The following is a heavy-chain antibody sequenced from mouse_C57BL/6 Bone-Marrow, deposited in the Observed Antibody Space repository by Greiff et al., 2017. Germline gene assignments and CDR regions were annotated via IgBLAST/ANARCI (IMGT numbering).Heavy chain of an antibody. CDR1: GFSLTSYG. V-gene: IGHV2-2*01. J-gene: IGHJ3*01. Sequence: VQVVESGPGLVQPSQSLSITCTVSGFSLTSYGVHWVRQSPGKGLEWLGVIWSGGSTDYNAAFISRLSISKDNSKSQVFFKMNSLQADDTAIYYCATWRAYWGQGTLVTVSA. CDR2: IWSGGST. CDR3: ATWRAY.